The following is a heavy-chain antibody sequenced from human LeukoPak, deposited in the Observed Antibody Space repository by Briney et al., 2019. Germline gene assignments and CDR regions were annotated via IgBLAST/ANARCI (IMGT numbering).Heavy chain of an antibody. J-gene: IGHJ4*02. Sequence: PGGSLRLSCAASGFTFSSYGMHWVGQAPGKGLEWVAVISYDGSNKYYADSVKGRFTISRDNSKNTLYLQMNSLRAEDTAVYYCAKDRIAAGLDYWGQGTLVTVSS. CDR1: GFTFSSYG. D-gene: IGHD6-6*01. CDR2: ISYDGSNK. V-gene: IGHV3-30*18. CDR3: AKDRIAAGLDY.